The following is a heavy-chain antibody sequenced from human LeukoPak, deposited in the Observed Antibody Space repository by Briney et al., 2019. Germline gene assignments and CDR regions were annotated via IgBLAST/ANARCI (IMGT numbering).Heavy chain of an antibody. V-gene: IGHV1-69*06. CDR3: ASVLTVTTRPPRLDEGYYFDY. J-gene: IGHJ4*02. Sequence: GASVKVSCKASGGTFSSYAISWVRQAPGQGLEWMGGIIPIFGTANCAQKFQGRVTITADKSASTAYMELSSLRSEDTAVYYCASVLTVTTRPPRLDEGYYFDYWGQGTLVTVSS. CDR2: IIPIFGTA. D-gene: IGHD4-17*01. CDR1: GGTFSSYA.